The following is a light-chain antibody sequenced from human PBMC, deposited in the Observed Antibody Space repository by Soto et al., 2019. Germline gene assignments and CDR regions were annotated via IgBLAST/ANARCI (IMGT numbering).Light chain of an antibody. V-gene: IGKV1-12*01. CDR3: QHANRFPLT. CDR1: QGIGSW. CDR2: ASD. Sequence: DIQMTQSPSSVSASVGDRVTITCRASQGIGSWLGWYHQKPGKAPKLLIYASDSLQSGVPSGFSATFSGSDFTLNISILQLKDLGIYFWQHANRFPLTFGPWTKLDLK. J-gene: IGKJ3*01.